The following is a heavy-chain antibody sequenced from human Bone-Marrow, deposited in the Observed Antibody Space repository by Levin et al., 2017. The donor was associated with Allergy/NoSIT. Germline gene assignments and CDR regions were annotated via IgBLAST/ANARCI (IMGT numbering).Heavy chain of an antibody. J-gene: IGHJ3*01. Sequence: GESLKISCAASGFTFSSYAMSWVRQAPGKRLEWVSAISGSGGSTYYADSVKGRFTISRDNSKNTLYLQMNSLRAEDTAVYYCAKDDEPGIAVAGTLGWGQGTIVTVSS. V-gene: IGHV3-23*01. D-gene: IGHD6-19*01. CDR1: GFTFSSYA. CDR3: AKDDEPGIAVAGTLG. CDR2: ISGSGGST.